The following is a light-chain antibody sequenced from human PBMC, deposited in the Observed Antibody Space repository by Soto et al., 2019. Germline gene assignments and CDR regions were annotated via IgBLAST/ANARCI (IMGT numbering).Light chain of an antibody. V-gene: IGKV2-24*01. Sequence: VMTQTPLSSPVTLGQPASISCWSSQSVVHSRGNTYLSWLHQKPGQPPRLLIYKVSNRFSAVPDRFSGSGADTNFTLKISRVEAEDVGVYYCMQATHNPWTFGQGTKVEIK. CDR3: MQATHNPWT. CDR2: KVS. CDR1: QSVVHSRGNTY. J-gene: IGKJ1*01.